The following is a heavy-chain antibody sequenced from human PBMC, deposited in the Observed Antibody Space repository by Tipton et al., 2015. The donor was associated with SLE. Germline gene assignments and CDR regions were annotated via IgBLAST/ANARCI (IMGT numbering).Heavy chain of an antibody. CDR1: GGTFSSYA. V-gene: IGHV1-69*09. J-gene: IGHJ3*02. CDR3: AREVVVVVVAATPGSFDM. D-gene: IGHD2-15*01. Sequence: QLVQSGPEVKKPGSSVKVSCKTSGGTFSSYAISWVRQAPGQGLEWMGRIIPTLGTTNYAQKFQGRVTVTADKSTTTSYMELTSLRSEDTAMYYCAREVVVVVVAATPGSFDMWGQGTMVTVSS. CDR2: IIPTLGTT.